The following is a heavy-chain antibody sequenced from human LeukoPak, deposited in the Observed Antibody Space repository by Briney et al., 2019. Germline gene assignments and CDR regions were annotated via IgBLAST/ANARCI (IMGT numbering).Heavy chain of an antibody. Sequence: GGSLRLSCAASGFTSSSYGMHWVRQAPGKGLEWVTFIWYDGSNKYYADSVKGRFTISRDNSKNTLYLQMNSLRAEDTAVYYCAKDGSSDGGFDYWGQGTLVTVSS. V-gene: IGHV3-30*02. CDR1: GFTSSSYG. D-gene: IGHD6-19*01. CDR3: AKDGSSDGGFDY. J-gene: IGHJ4*02. CDR2: IWYDGSNK.